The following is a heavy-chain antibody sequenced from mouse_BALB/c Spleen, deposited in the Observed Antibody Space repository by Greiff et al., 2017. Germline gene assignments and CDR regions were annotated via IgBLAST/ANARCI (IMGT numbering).Heavy chain of an antibody. J-gene: IGHJ2*01. CDR1: GFTFSNYW. D-gene: IGHD2-4*01. Sequence: EVQLVESGGGLVQPGGSMKLSCVASGFTFSNYWMNWVRQSPEKGLEWVAEIRLKSNNYATHYAESVKGRFTISRDDSKSSVYLQMNNLRAEDTGIYYCTIDYDYDFDYWGQGTTLTVSS. V-gene: IGHV6-6*02. CDR2: IRLKSNNYAT. CDR3: TIDYDYDFDY.